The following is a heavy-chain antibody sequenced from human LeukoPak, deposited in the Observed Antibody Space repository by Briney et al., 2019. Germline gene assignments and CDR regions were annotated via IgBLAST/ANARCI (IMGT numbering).Heavy chain of an antibody. J-gene: IGHJ4*02. D-gene: IGHD3-16*01. Sequence: SETLSLTCTVSGGSISSGDYYWSWIRQPPGKGLEWIGYIYYSGSTYYNPSLKSRVTISVDTSKNQFTLKLSSVTAADTAVYYCARGRYGWLPFDYWGQGTLVTVSS. CDR3: ARGRYGWLPFDY. CDR2: IYYSGST. CDR1: GGSISSGDYY. V-gene: IGHV4-30-4*02.